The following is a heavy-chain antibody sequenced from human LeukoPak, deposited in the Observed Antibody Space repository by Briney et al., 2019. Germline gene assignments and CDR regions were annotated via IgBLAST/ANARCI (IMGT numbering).Heavy chain of an antibody. CDR2: ISYDGSNK. D-gene: IGHD1-26*01. CDR1: GFTFSSYA. V-gene: IGHV3-30*04. Sequence: GRSLRLSCAASGFTFSSYAMHWVRQAPGKGLEWVAVISYDGSNKYYADSVEGRFTISRDNSKNTLYLQMNSLRAEDTAVYYCARDTLDSGSYFFDYWGQGTLVTVSS. J-gene: IGHJ4*02. CDR3: ARDTLDSGSYFFDY.